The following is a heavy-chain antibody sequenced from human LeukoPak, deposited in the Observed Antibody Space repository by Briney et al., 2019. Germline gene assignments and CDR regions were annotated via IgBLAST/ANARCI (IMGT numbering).Heavy chain of an antibody. Sequence: PGGSLRLSCAASGFTFSSYEMNWVRQAPGKGLEWVSYISSSGSTIYYADSVKGRFTISRDNAKNSLYLQMNSLRAEDTAVYYCARSHCSGGSCYSWGPLFHYYYYMDVWGKGTTVTISS. J-gene: IGHJ6*03. CDR2: ISSSGSTI. D-gene: IGHD2-15*01. V-gene: IGHV3-48*03. CDR3: ARSHCSGGSCYSWGPLFHYYYYMDV. CDR1: GFTFSSYE.